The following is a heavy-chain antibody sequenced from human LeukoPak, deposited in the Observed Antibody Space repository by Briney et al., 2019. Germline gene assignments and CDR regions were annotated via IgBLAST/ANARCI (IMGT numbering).Heavy chain of an antibody. V-gene: IGHV1-18*01. J-gene: IGHJ4*02. Sequence: ASVKVSCKASGYTFTSYGISWVRLAPGQGLEWMGWISAYNGNTNYAQKLQGRVTMTTDTSTSTAYMELRSLRSDDTAVYYCARGDPIVGATTHDYWGQGTLVTVSS. CDR2: ISAYNGNT. CDR3: ARGDPIVGATTHDY. CDR1: GYTFTSYG. D-gene: IGHD1-26*01.